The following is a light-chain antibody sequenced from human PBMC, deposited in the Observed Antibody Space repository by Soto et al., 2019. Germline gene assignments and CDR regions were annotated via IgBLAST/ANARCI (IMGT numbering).Light chain of an antibody. J-gene: IGKJ5*01. CDR3: QQRNTWPPIT. V-gene: IGKV3-11*01. CDR2: DAS. CDR1: QSVRTY. Sequence: EIVLTHSPFTLALSAVERATVACRASQSVRTYLAWYQVKPGQAPRLLIYDASRRASGVPARFSGSGSGTDFTLTISSLEPEDFALYYCQQRNTWPPITFGQGTRLEIK.